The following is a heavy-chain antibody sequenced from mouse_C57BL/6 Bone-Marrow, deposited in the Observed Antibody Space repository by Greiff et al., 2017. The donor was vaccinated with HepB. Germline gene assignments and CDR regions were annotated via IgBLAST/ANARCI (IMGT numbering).Heavy chain of an antibody. CDR1: GYTFTDYE. CDR3: ARFPFDV. J-gene: IGHJ1*03. V-gene: IGHV1-15*01. CDR2: IDPETGGT. Sequence: VQLQQSGAELVRPGASVTLSCKASGYTFTDYEMHWVKQTPVHGLEWIGAIDPETGGTAYNQKFKGKAILTADKSSSTAYMQLSSLTSEDSAVYFCARFPFDVWGTGTTVTVSS.